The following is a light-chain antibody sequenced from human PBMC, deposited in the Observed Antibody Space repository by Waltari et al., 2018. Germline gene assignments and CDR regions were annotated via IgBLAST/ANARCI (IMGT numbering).Light chain of an antibody. CDR1: QSVNKY. V-gene: IGKV3-20*01. J-gene: IGKJ1*01. Sequence: EVVLTQSPGTLSLSPGERATLSCRASQSVNKYLAWYQQRPGQAPRLLIYAASTRATGCPYRFSGSGFWTDFSLTISRLEPEDFAVYFCQNHERLPATFGQGTKVEIK. CDR2: AAS. CDR3: QNHERLPAT.